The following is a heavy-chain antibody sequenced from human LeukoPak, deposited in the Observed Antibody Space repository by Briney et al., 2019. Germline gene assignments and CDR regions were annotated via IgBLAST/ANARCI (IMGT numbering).Heavy chain of an antibody. D-gene: IGHD1-26*01. V-gene: IGHV1-69*05. CDR2: IIPIFGTA. CDR1: GGTFSSYA. CDR3: ATEVVGADPDAFDI. Sequence: SVKVSCKASGGTFSSYAISWVRQAPGQGLEWMGGIIPIFGTANYAQKFQGRVTITTDESTSTAYVELSSLRSEDTAVYYCATEVVGADPDAFDIWGQGTMVTVSS. J-gene: IGHJ3*02.